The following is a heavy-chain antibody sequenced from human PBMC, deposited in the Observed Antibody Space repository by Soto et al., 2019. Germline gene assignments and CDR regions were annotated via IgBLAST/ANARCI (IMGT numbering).Heavy chain of an antibody. CDR1: GGTFSSYA. CDR3: ARGLSSMVRRDYYYYGMDV. CDR2: IIPIFDTA. J-gene: IGHJ6*04. D-gene: IGHD3-10*01. V-gene: IGHV1-69*06. Sequence: QVQLVQSGAEVKKPGSSVKVSCKASGGTFSSYAISWVRQAPGQGLEWMGGIIPIFDTANYAQKFQGRVTITADKSTSTAYMELSSLRSEDTAVYFCARGLSSMVRRDYYYYGMDVWGEGTTVTVSS.